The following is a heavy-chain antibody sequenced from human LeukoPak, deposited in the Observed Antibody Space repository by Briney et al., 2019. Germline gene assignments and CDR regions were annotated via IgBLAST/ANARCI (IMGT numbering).Heavy chain of an antibody. Sequence: GGSLRLSCAASGFTFSNYGIHWVRQAPGKGLEWVAVISYDGSDKYYADSVKGRFTISRDNSKNKLYLQMNSLRGEDTAVYYCATTVTTHYDYWGLGTLVTVSS. CDR3: ATTVTTHYDY. D-gene: IGHD4-17*01. J-gene: IGHJ4*02. CDR2: ISYDGSDK. V-gene: IGHV3-30*03. CDR1: GFTFSNYG.